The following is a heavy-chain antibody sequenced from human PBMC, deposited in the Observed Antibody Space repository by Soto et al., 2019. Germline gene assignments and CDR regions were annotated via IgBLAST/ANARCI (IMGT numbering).Heavy chain of an antibody. D-gene: IGHD2-15*01. Sequence: ASVKVSCKASGYTFTYLYLHWVRQAPGQALEWMGWITPFNGNTNYAQKFQDRVTITRDRSMSTAYMELSSLRSEDTAMYYCASRECSGGSCYSFQFDYWGQGTPVTVSS. CDR3: ASRECSGGSCYSFQFDY. CDR2: ITPFNGNT. V-gene: IGHV1-45*02. J-gene: IGHJ4*02. CDR1: GYTFTYLY.